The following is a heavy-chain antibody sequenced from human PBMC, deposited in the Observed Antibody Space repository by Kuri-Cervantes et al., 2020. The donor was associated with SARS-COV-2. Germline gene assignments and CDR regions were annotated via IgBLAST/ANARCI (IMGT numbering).Heavy chain of an antibody. Sequence: GESLKISCAASGFTFSSYAMHWVRQAPGKGLEWVAVISYDGSNKYYADSVKGRFTISRDNSKNTLYLRMNSLRAEDTAVYSCAKPHYSKAYYYYGMDVWGQGTTVTVSS. V-gene: IGHV3-30-3*02. D-gene: IGHD4-11*01. CDR2: ISYDGSNK. CDR1: GFTFSSYA. J-gene: IGHJ6*02. CDR3: AKPHYSKAYYYYGMDV.